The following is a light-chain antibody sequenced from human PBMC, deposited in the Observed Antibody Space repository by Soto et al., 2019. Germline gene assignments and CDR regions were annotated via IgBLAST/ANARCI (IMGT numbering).Light chain of an antibody. Sequence: EIVMTQSPDTLSVSPGERATISCRASQSVSTNLAWYQQKPGQAPRLLIYGASTRATGIPARFSGSGSGTDFTITISSLQSEDFAVYHCQQYNNWPYTFGQGTKLEIK. J-gene: IGKJ2*01. CDR1: QSVSTN. CDR3: QQYNNWPYT. V-gene: IGKV3-15*01. CDR2: GAS.